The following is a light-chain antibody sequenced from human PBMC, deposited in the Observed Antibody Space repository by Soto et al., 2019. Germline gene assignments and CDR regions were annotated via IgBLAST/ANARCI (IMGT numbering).Light chain of an antibody. CDR3: QQRNVWPPIT. Sequence: EVVLTQSPATLSLSPGERATLSCRAGQSVRTSLAWYQHKPGQAPRLVIYDASLRANGVPARFGGSGSGTDFTLTINSLEPEDFAVYYCQQRNVWPPITFGQGTRLEIK. CDR1: QSVRTS. J-gene: IGKJ5*01. CDR2: DAS. V-gene: IGKV3-11*01.